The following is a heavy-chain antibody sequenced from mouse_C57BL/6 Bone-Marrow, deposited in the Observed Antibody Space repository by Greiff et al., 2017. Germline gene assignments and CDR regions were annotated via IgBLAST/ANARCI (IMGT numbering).Heavy chain of an antibody. J-gene: IGHJ2*01. CDR1: GFNIKDDY. CDR2: IDPEIGDT. V-gene: IGHV14-4*01. Sequence: VQLQQSGAELVRPGASVKLSCTASGFNIKDDYIHWVKQRPEQGLAWIGGIDPEIGDTEYASKFQGKATITTDTSSNTAYLQLSSLTSEDTAVYYCASFDGNSFDFWGQGTPLTVAS. D-gene: IGHD2-1*01. CDR3: ASFDGNSFDF.